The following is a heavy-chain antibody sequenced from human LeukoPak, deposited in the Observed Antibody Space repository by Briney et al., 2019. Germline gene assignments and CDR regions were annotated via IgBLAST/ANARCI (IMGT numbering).Heavy chain of an antibody. J-gene: IGHJ4*02. CDR2: FYYSGST. Sequence: PSETLSLTCAVSGGSISRGGYSWSWIRQPPGKGLEWIGYFYYSGSTYYNPSLKSRVTISVDTSKNQLSLKLSSVTAADTAVYYCARRSYNSPFRYWGQGTLVTVSS. CDR1: GGSISRGGYS. V-gene: IGHV4-30-4*07. CDR3: ARRSYNSPFRY. D-gene: IGHD5-24*01.